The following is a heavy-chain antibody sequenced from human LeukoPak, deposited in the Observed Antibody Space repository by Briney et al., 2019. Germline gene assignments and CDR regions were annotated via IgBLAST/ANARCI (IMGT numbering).Heavy chain of an antibody. J-gene: IGHJ4*02. V-gene: IGHV5-51*01. D-gene: IGHD3-10*01. CDR1: GYSFTSYW. CDR3: ARQRGYGSGPLDY. Sequence: GESLKISCKASGYSFTSYWIGWVRQMPGESLEWMGIIYPGDSDTRYSPSFQGQVTISADKSISTAYLQWSSLKASDSAMYYCARQRGYGSGPLDYWGQGTLVTVSS. CDR2: IYPGDSDT.